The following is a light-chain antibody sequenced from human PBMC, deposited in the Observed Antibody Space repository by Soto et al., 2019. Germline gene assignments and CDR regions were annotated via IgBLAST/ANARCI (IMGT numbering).Light chain of an antibody. V-gene: IGKV1-39*01. Sequence: DIQIAPPPGTPSPSLGDKLTVCLRASQSISRSLNWYRQKPGKAPDLLIYAASSLQSGVPSRFRGGGSGTDFTLTITGLQPEDFAAYYCQQNSSIPITFGQGTRLEI. CDR3: QQNSSIPIT. J-gene: IGKJ5*01. CDR2: AAS. CDR1: QSISRS.